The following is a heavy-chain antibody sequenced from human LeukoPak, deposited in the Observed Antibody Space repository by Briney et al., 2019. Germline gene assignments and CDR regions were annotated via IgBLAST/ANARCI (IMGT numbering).Heavy chain of an antibody. D-gene: IGHD6-13*01. V-gene: IGHV1-2*02. CDR1: GYTFTGYY. J-gene: IGHJ4*02. Sequence: ASVKVSCKASGYTFTGYYMHWVRRAPGQGLEWMGWINPNSGGTNYAQKFQGRVTMTRDTSISTAYMELSRLRSDDTAVYYCAATKRYSSSWYGTLDYWGQGTLVTVSS. CDR2: INPNSGGT. CDR3: AATKRYSSSWYGTLDY.